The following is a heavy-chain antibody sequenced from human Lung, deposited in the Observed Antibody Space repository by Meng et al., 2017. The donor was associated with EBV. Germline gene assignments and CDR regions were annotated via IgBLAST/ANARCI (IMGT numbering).Heavy chain of an antibody. CDR2: IYYSGSR. Sequence: VQLQGSGPGLVNPFQTLSLTCTVSGDSISSTDYYWSWVRQPPGKGLEWIGYIYYSGSRYYNPSLKSRVTISVDTSKNQFSLKLSSVTAADTAVYYCARVTGKIYYDGSGYPEAFDYWGQGTLVTASS. CDR1: GDSISSTDYY. D-gene: IGHD3-22*01. J-gene: IGHJ4*02. V-gene: IGHV4-30-4*01. CDR3: ARVTGKIYYDGSGYPEAFDY.